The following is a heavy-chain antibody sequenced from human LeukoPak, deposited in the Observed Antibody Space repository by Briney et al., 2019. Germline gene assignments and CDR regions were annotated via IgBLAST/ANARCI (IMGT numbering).Heavy chain of an antibody. CDR3: AKDRSTYYYDSSGYYPDAFDI. J-gene: IGHJ3*02. CDR2: IGRSSDYI. V-gene: IGHV3-21*01. D-gene: IGHD3-22*01. Sequence: GGSLRLSCAASGFTFSSYSMNWVRQAPGKGLEWVSSIGRSSDYIYYADSVKGRFTISRDNSKNTLYLQMNSLRAEDTAVYYCAKDRSTYYYDSSGYYPDAFDIWGQGTMVTVSS. CDR1: GFTFSSYS.